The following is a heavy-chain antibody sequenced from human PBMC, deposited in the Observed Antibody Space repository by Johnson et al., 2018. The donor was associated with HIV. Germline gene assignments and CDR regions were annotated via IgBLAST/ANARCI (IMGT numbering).Heavy chain of an antibody. Sequence: VQPGRSLRLSCAASGFTFSSYGMHWVRQAPGKGLEWVANIKQDGSEKYYVDSVKGRFTISRDNAKTSLHLQLNSLRAEDTAVYFCARVRRQLVRLSAFDIWGQGTLVTVSS. CDR3: ARVRRQLVRLSAFDI. CDR2: IKQDGSEK. J-gene: IGHJ3*02. V-gene: IGHV3-7*01. D-gene: IGHD6-6*01. CDR1: GFTFSSYG.